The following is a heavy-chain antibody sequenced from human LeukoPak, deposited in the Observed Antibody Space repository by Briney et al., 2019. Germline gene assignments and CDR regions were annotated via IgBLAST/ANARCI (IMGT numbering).Heavy chain of an antibody. CDR2: IYYSGST. CDR1: GGSISSYY. J-gene: IGHJ6*02. Sequence: SETLSLTCTVSGGSISSYYWSWIRQPPGKGLEWIGYIYYSGSTNYNPSLKSRVTISVDTSKNQFSLKLSSVTAADTAVYYCARDARGSYDFWSGYQYYYYGMDVWGQGTTATVSS. D-gene: IGHD3-3*01. V-gene: IGHV4-59*01. CDR3: ARDARGSYDFWSGYQYYYYGMDV.